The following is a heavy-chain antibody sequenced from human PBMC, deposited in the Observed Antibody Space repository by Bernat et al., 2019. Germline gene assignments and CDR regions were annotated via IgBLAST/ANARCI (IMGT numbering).Heavy chain of an antibody. CDR3: ARDSVGYCSGGSCYSVDY. J-gene: IGHJ4*02. D-gene: IGHD2-15*01. V-gene: IGHV3-30-3*01. Sequence: QVQLVESGGGVVQPGRSLRLSCAASGFTFSSYAMHWVRQAPGKGLEWVAVISYDGSNKYYADSVKGRFTISRDNSKNTLYLQMNSLRAEDTAVYYCARDSVGYCSGGSCYSVDYWGQGTLVTVYS. CDR2: ISYDGSNK. CDR1: GFTFSSYA.